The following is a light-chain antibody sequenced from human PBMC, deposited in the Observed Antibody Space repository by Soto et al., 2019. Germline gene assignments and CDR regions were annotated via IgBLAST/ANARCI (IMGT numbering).Light chain of an antibody. CDR3: HQYYSTPPT. CDR2: WAS. Sequence: DIVMTQSPDSLAVSLGERASINCKSSQSVLYSSNNKNYLAWYQQKPGQPPKLLIYWASTRESGVPDPFSGSGSGTDFTLTTSSLQAEDVAAYYCHQYYSTPPTFGQGTKLEIK. CDR1: QSVLYSSNNKNY. V-gene: IGKV4-1*01. J-gene: IGKJ1*01.